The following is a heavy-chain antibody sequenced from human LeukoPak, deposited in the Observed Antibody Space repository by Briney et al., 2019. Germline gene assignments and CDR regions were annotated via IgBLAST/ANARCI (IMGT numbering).Heavy chain of an antibody. J-gene: IGHJ4*02. CDR3: ARFPWASFLLYFDY. CDR1: GFTFSSYE. Sequence: GGSLRLSCAASGFTFSSYEMNWVRQAPGKGLEWVSYISSSGSTIYYADSVKGRFTISRDNAKNSLYLQMNSLRAEDTAVYYCARFPWASFLLYFDYCGQGTLVTVSS. CDR2: ISSSGSTI. D-gene: IGHD2/OR15-2a*01. V-gene: IGHV3-48*03.